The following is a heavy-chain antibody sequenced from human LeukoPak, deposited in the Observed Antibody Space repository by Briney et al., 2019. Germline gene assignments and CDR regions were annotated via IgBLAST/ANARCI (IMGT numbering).Heavy chain of an antibody. Sequence: SETLSLTCTVSGYSLSSGYYWGWIRQPPGKGLEWIGSIYYSGSTYYNPSLKSRVTISVDTSKNQFSLKLSSVTAADTAVYYCARHLDSGSGSYYSYYYYYYMDVWGKGTTVTISS. CDR1: GYSLSSGYY. CDR3: ARHLDSGSGSYYSYYYYYYMDV. CDR2: IYYSGST. V-gene: IGHV4-38-2*02. D-gene: IGHD3-10*01. J-gene: IGHJ6*03.